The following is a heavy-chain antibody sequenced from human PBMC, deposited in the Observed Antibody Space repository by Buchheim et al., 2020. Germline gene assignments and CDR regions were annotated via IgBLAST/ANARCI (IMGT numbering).Heavy chain of an antibody. J-gene: IGHJ6*02. D-gene: IGHD3-3*01. CDR2: IKQDGSEK. V-gene: IGHV3-7*01. CDR1: GFTFSSYW. Sequence: EVQLVESGGGLVQPGGSLRLSCAASGFTFSSYWMSWVRQAPGKGLEWVANIKQDGSEKYYVDSVKGRFTISRDTAKNSLYLQMNSLRAEDTAVYYCARAIFGVVTYYYYYGMDVWGQGTT. CDR3: ARAIFGVVTYYYYYGMDV.